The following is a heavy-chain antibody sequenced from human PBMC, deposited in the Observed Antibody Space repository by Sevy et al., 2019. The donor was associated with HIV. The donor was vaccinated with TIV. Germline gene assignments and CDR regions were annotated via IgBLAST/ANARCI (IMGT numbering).Heavy chain of an antibody. V-gene: IGHV3-66*01. CDR2: IYSVGST. J-gene: IGHJ6*02. CDR3: ARGEIVAAGMFYNYYALDV. CDR1: GFTVSSNY. D-gene: IGHD6-13*01. Sequence: GGSLRLSCAASGFTVSSNYMNWVRQAPGKGLEWVSVIYSVGSTYYADSVKGRFTISRDNSKNTLYLQMSSLRAEDTAVYYCARGEIVAAGMFYNYYALDVWGQGTTVTVSS.